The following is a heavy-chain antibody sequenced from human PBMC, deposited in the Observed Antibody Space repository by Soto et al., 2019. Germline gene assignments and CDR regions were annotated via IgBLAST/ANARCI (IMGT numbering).Heavy chain of an antibody. J-gene: IGHJ6*02. CDR2: ISWDGGKT. CDR1: GFTFDDYT. D-gene: IGHD6-19*01. V-gene: IGHV3-43*01. Sequence: SLRLSCAASGFTFDDYTMHWVRQAPGKSLEWVSLISWDGGKTYYADSVKGRFTISRDNSKNSLHLQMNSLTTEDSASYYCAKDRAAVTGAYYYYAMDVWGQGTTVTVSS. CDR3: AKDRAAVTGAYYYYAMDV.